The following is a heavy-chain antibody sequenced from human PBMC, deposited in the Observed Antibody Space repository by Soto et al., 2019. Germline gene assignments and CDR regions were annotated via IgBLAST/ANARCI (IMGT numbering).Heavy chain of an antibody. D-gene: IGHD6-13*01. CDR3: ARFERLVLH. CDR1: GGTFSNFA. Sequence: QVQLVQSGAEVQKPGSSVKVSCKASGGTFSNFAISWVRQAPGQGLEWMGGFIPLFGTLNYAQRFQGRLTISADGSTSTAYMELSRLRSEDTAVYYCARFERLVLHWGQGTVVTVSS. CDR2: FIPLFGTL. J-gene: IGHJ1*01. V-gene: IGHV1-69*01.